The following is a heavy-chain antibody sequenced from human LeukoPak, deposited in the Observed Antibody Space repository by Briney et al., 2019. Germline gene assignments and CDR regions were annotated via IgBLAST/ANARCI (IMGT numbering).Heavy chain of an antibody. V-gene: IGHV3-53*01. CDR2: IYSVGST. J-gene: IGHJ4*02. D-gene: IGHD3-10*01. CDR1: GFTVSSNY. Sequence: GGSLRLSCTASGFTVSSNYMTWVRQARGKGLEWVSTIYSVGSTYYADSVKGRFTISRDNSKNTLYLQMNSLRAEDTAVYYCAKARSGNYYKFDYWGQGTLVTVSS. CDR3: AKARSGNYYKFDY.